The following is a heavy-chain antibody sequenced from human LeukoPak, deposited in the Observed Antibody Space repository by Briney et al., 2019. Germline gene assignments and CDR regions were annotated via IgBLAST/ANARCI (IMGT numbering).Heavy chain of an antibody. CDR2: INPDGDGM. CDR1: GFTFSRSW. J-gene: IGHJ4*02. D-gene: IGHD5-12*01. CDR3: AAWTDRGYSY. Sequence: PGGSLRLSCTASGFTFSRSWMNWIRQDPGKGLEWVANINPDGDGMRFVDSVKGRFTMSRDNAQSSLHLQMNSLRVEDTAFYYCAAWTDRGYSYWGQGVLVTISS. V-gene: IGHV3-7*01.